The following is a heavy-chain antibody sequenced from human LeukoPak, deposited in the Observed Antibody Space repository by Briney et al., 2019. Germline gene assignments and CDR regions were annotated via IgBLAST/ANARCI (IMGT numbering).Heavy chain of an antibody. CDR1: GFTFSSYW. J-gene: IGHJ4*02. Sequence: GESLTLTCAASGFTFSSYWMHWVRQAPRQGLVWVSRINSDESSTSYADSVKGRLTTSREDAKNTLYLQMHSLRTDDTAVYYCARDFDGISGGWGQGTLVIVSS. CDR3: ARDFDGISGG. D-gene: IGHD3-9*01. CDR2: INSDESST. V-gene: IGHV3-74*01.